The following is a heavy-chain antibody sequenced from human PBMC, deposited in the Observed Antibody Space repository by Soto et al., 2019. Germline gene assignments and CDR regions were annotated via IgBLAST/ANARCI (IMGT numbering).Heavy chain of an antibody. D-gene: IGHD6-19*01. CDR3: ARDLLGGVAGDYYYYGMDV. CDR2: IYYSGST. CDR1: GGSVSSGSYC. J-gene: IGHJ6*02. V-gene: IGHV4-61*01. Sequence: SETLSLTCTVSGGSVSSGSYCWSWIRQPPGKGLEWIGYIYYSGSTNYNPSLKSRVTISVDTSKNQFSLKLSSVTAADTAVYYCARDLLGGVAGDYYYYGMDVWGQGTTVTVSS.